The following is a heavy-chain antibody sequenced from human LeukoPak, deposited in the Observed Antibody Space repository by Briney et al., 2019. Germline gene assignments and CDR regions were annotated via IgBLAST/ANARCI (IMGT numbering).Heavy chain of an antibody. J-gene: IGHJ6*02. D-gene: IGHD4-17*01. V-gene: IGHV3-23*01. CDR1: GFTFSNYA. CDR2: ISGSGGST. CDR3: ANPPTTVTTRYYYGMDV. Sequence: GGSLRLSCAASGFTFSNYAMSWVRQAPGKGLEWVSAISGSGGSTYYADSVKGRFTISRDNSKNTLYLQMNSLRAEDTAVYYCANPPTTVTTRYYYGMDVWGQGTTVTVSS.